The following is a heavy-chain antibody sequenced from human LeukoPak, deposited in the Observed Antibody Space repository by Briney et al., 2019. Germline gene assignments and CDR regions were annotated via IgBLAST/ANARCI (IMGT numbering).Heavy chain of an antibody. CDR3: ARRAGAYSHPYDY. J-gene: IGHJ4*02. V-gene: IGHV3-30*02. CDR2: IRYDGSNK. D-gene: IGHD4/OR15-4a*01. CDR1: GFTFSSYG. Sequence: GGSLRLSCAASGFTFSSYGMHWVRQAPGKGLEWVSFIRYDGSNKYYADSLKGRFTISRDNSKNTLYLQMNSLRVEDTAVYYCARRAGAYSHPYDYWGQGTLVTVSS.